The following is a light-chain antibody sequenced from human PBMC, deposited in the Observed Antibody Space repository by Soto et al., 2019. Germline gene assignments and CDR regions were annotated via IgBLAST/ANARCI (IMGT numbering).Light chain of an antibody. V-gene: IGLV7-46*01. CDR2: DTT. CDR3: LLVYSGVVV. CDR1: TGTVTTGLY. J-gene: IGLJ2*01. Sequence: QAVVTQEPSLTVSPGGTVTLTCGSSTGTVTTGLYPYWFQQKPGQAPRTLIYDTTNKHSWTPARFSGSLLGGKAALTLSGAQPDDEADYYCLLVYSGVVVFGGGTKLTVL.